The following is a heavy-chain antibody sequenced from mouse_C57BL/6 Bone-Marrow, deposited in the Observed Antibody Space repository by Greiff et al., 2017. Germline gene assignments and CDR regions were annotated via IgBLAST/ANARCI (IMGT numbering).Heavy chain of an antibody. CDR1: GYTFTDYN. Sequence: EVHLVESGPELVKPGASVKIPCKASGYTFTDYNMDWVKQSHGKSLEWIGDINPNNGGTIYNQKFKGKATLTVDKSSSTAYMELRSLTSEDTAVYYCARRGYYGSSFPWYFDVWGTGTTVTVSS. V-gene: IGHV1-18*01. CDR3: ARRGYYGSSFPWYFDV. J-gene: IGHJ1*03. D-gene: IGHD1-1*01. CDR2: INPNNGGT.